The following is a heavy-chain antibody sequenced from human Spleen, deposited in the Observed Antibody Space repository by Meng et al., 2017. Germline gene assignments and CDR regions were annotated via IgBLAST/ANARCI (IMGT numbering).Heavy chain of an antibody. J-gene: IGHJ4*02. CDR2: ISSSGSTI. CDR1: GFTFSSYG. CDR3: ARGWYSYGYPTVHYFDY. Sequence: GESLKISCAASGFTFSSYGMHWVRQAPGKGLEWVSYISSSGSTIYYADSVKGRFTISRDNAKNSLYLQMNSLRAEDTAVYYCARGWYSYGYPTVHYFDYWGQGTLVTVSS. D-gene: IGHD5-18*01. V-gene: IGHV3-48*04.